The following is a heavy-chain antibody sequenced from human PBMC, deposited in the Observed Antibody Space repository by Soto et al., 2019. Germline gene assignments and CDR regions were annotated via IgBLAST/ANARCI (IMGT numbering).Heavy chain of an antibody. CDR2: IYHTAST. CDR3: ARATGTLRSRKCDY. J-gene: IGHJ4*02. D-gene: IGHD3-9*01. V-gene: IGHV4-31*03. Sequence: QVQLQESGPKLVKPSQTLSLTCSVSGCSISTVGHYGTWIRQPPGKGLMWIGSIYHTASTYYRKSLRMRPTTSVDPYKCESSMRLSSVTAAAAAVYYCARATGTLRSRKCDYWGQGSLVTVSS. CDR1: GCSISTVGHY.